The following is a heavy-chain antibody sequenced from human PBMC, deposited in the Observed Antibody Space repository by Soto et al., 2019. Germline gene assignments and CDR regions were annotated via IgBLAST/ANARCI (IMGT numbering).Heavy chain of an antibody. CDR2: ISGSGGST. V-gene: IGHV3-23*01. CDR1: GFTFSSYA. J-gene: IGHJ6*02. CDR3: AKEGASPSYYYYGMDV. Sequence: GGSLRLSCAASGFTFSSYAMSWVRQAPGKGLEWVSAISGSGGSTYYADSVKGRFTISRDNSKNTLYLQMNSLRAEDTAVYYCAKEGASPSYYYYGMDVWGQGTTVTVSS.